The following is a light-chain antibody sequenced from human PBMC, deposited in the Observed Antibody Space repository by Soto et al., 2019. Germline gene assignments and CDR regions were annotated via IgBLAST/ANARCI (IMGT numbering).Light chain of an antibody. CDR1: QSLLVSSGKTY. J-gene: IGKJ1*01. CDR3: MQSLQFPLT. Sequence: DIVMTQTPLSLSVTPGQPASISCKSSQSLLVSSGKTYLYWYLQRAGQPPQLLIYEVSKRFSGVVDTXSGSGSETDFTLKISRVEAEDVGVYFCMQSLQFPLTFGQGTKVEIK. CDR2: EVS. V-gene: IGKV2D-29*01.